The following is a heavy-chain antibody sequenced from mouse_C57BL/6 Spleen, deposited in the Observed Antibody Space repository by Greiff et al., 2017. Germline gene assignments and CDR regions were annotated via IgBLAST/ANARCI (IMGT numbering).Heavy chain of an antibody. D-gene: IGHD1-3*01. Sequence: EVKLMESGGGLVQPGGSLKLSCAASGFTFSDYYMYWVRQTPEKRLEWVAYISNGGGITYYPDTVKGRFTISRDNANNTLYLQMSRLTSEDTAMYYCARHDNSGGYFDVWGPGTTVTVSS. V-gene: IGHV5-12*01. J-gene: IGHJ1*01. CDR2: ISNGGGIT. CDR1: GFTFSDYY. CDR3: ARHDNSGGYFDV.